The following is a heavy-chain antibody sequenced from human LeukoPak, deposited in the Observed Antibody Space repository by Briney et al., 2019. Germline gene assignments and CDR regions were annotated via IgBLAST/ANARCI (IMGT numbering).Heavy chain of an antibody. V-gene: IGHV3-21*01. CDR1: GFTFSSYS. CDR3: ARDIGYDILTGHFDY. D-gene: IGHD3-9*01. Sequence: GGSLRLSCAASGFTFSSYSINWVRQAPGKGLEWVSSISSSSSYIYYADSVKGRFTISRDNAKNSLYLQMNSLRAEDTAVYYCARDIGYDILTGHFDYWGQGTLVTVSS. J-gene: IGHJ4*02. CDR2: ISSSSSYI.